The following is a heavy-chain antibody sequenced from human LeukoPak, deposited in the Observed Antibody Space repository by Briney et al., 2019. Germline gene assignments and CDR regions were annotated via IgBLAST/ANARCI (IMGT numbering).Heavy chain of an antibody. CDR2: INPNSGGT. Sequence: ASVKVSCKASGYTFTGYYMHWVRQAPGQGLEWMGWINPNSGGTNYAQKFQGRVTMTRDTSISTAYMELSRLRSDDTAVYYCARVGDGYNYNSWFDPWGQGTQVTVSS. V-gene: IGHV1-2*02. CDR3: ARVGDGYNYNSWFDP. D-gene: IGHD5-24*01. CDR1: GYTFTGYY. J-gene: IGHJ5*02.